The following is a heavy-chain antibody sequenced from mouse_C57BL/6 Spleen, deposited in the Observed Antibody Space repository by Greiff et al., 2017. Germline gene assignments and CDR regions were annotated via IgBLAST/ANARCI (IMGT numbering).Heavy chain of an antibody. J-gene: IGHJ3*01. V-gene: IGHV5-17*01. CDR3: ATAYYSNYVGFAY. CDR1: GFTFSDYG. Sequence: EVKLVESGGGLVKPGGSLKLSCAASGFTFSDYGMHWVRQAPEKGLEWVAYISSGSSTIYYADTVKGRVTISRDNATNTLFLQMTSLRSEDTAMYYCATAYYSNYVGFAYWGQRTLVTVSA. CDR2: ISSGSSTI. D-gene: IGHD2-5*01.